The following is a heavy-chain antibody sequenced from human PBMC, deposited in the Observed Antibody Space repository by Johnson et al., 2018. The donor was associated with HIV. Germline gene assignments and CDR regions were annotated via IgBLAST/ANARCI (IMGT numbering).Heavy chain of an antibody. J-gene: IGHJ3*01. V-gene: IGHV3-9*01. Sequence: VQLVESGGGLVQPGRSLRLSCAASGFTFDDYAMHWVRQAPGKGLEWVSRINSDGSEDYHLDSLRGRFTISRDNAKRSMYLQMDSLRAEDTAVYYCARGGVYSSPHDAFDVWGQGTMVTVSS. D-gene: IGHD6-13*01. CDR1: GFTFDDYA. CDR2: INSDGSED. CDR3: ARGGVYSSPHDAFDV.